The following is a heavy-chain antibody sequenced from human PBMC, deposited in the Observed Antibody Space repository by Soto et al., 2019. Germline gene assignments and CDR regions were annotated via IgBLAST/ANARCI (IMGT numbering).Heavy chain of an antibody. CDR2: TYYRSRWYN. CDR3: AGTTSHHWLYMDV. D-gene: IGHD1-7*01. V-gene: IGHV6-1*01. Sequence: SQTLSLTCAISGDSVSSNSAAWNWIRQSPSRGLEWLGRTYYRSRWYNDYVVSVRSRITVNPDTSKNQFSLQLTSVTPEDTAVYYCAGTTSHHWLYMDVWGKGATVTVSS. J-gene: IGHJ6*03. CDR1: GDSVSSNSAA.